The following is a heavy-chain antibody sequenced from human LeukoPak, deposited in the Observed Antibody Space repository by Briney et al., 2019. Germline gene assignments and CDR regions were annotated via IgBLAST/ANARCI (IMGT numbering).Heavy chain of an antibody. CDR3: ARVMGECSSTSCYTRAYMDV. V-gene: IGHV3-21*04. Sequence: GGSLRLSCAASGFTFSSYSMNWVRQAPGKGLEWVSSISSSSSYIYYADSVKGRFTISRDNAKNSLYLQMNSLRAEDTAVYYCARVMGECSSTSCYTRAYMDVWGKGTTVTVSS. CDR1: GFTFSSYS. D-gene: IGHD2-2*02. CDR2: ISSSSSYI. J-gene: IGHJ6*03.